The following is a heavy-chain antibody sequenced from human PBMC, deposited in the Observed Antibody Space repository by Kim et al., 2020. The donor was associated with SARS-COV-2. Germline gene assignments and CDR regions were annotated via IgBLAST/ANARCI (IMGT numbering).Heavy chain of an antibody. J-gene: IGHJ4*02. Sequence: GGSLRLSCAASGFTFSSYWMSWVRQAPGKGLEWVANIKQDGSEKYYVDSVKGRFTISGDNAKNSLYLQMNSLRAEDTAVYYCARGYYDFWSGYRHLFDYWGQGTLVTVSS. CDR3: ARGYYDFWSGYRHLFDY. V-gene: IGHV3-7*03. D-gene: IGHD3-3*01. CDR2: IKQDGSEK. CDR1: GFTFSSYW.